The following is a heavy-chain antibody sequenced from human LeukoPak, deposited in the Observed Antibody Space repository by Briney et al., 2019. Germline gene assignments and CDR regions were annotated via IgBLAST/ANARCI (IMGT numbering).Heavy chain of an antibody. J-gene: IGHJ4*02. Sequence: GGSLRLSCAASGFTFSSYEMNWVRQAPGKGLEWVSYISSSGSTIYYADSVKGRFTISRDNAKNSLYLQMNSLRAEDTAVYYCASLYCSSTSCYAYGYWGQRTLVTVSS. CDR1: GFTFSSYE. CDR3: ASLYCSSTSCYAYGY. CDR2: ISSSGSTI. V-gene: IGHV3-48*03. D-gene: IGHD2-2*01.